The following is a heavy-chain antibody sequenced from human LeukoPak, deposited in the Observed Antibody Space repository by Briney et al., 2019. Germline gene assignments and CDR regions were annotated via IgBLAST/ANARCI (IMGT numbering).Heavy chain of an antibody. V-gene: IGHV4-59*01. CDR3: ARDVLGYYYGSGNYGSFDT. CDR2: IYYSGIT. CDR1: VGSISSYY. Sequence: PSETLSLTCTVSVGSISSYYWSWIRQPPGKGLEWIGYIYYSGITDSNPSLRSRVTMSVDTSKNQLSLKLNSLTAADTAVYYCARDVLGYYYGSGNYGSFDTWGQGTLVTVSS. D-gene: IGHD3-10*01. J-gene: IGHJ5*02.